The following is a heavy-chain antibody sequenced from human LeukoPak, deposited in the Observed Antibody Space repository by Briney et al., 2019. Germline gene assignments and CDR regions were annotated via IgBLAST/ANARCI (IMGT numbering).Heavy chain of an antibody. Sequence: QTGGSLRLSCAASGFTFSSNWMSWVRQAPGKGLEWVANIKQDGREKYYVDSVKGRFTISRDNAKNSLYLQMNSLRAEDTAVYYCARATASNWFDPWGQGTLVTVSS. CDR1: GFTFSSNW. D-gene: IGHD2-21*01. CDR2: IKQDGREK. CDR3: ARATASNWFDP. J-gene: IGHJ5*02. V-gene: IGHV3-7*01.